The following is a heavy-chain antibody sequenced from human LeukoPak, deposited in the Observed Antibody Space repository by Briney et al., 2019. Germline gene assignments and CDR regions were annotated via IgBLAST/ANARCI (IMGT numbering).Heavy chain of an antibody. Sequence: PSETLSLTCTVSGGSISSGGYYWSWIRQHPGKGLEWIGYIYYSGSTYYNPSLKSRVTISVDTSKNQFSLKLSSVTAADTAVYYCARHQGGSNMVRGVIDYWGQGTLVTVSS. J-gene: IGHJ4*02. V-gene: IGHV4-31*03. D-gene: IGHD3-10*01. CDR2: IYYSGST. CDR1: GGSISSGGYY. CDR3: ARHQGGSNMVRGVIDY.